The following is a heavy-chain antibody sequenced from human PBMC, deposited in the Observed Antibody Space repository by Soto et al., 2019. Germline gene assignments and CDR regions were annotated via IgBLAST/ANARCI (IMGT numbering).Heavy chain of an antibody. CDR2: ISYDGTIK. Sequence: QVQLVESGGGVVQPGRSLKLSCADSGFTFSSYAMHWVRQAPGKGLEWVAIISYDGTIKYYADSVKGRFTISRDNSKNTLYLQMNSPRAEETAVYYCARDLSGYGYDYWGQGTLVTVSS. D-gene: IGHD5-18*01. CDR1: GFTFSSYA. J-gene: IGHJ4*02. V-gene: IGHV3-30*04. CDR3: ARDLSGYGYDY.